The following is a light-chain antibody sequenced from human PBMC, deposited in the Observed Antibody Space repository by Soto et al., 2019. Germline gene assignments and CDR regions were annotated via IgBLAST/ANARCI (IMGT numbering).Light chain of an antibody. Sequence: EIAMTQSPATLSVSPGERGTVSCRASQSVSSNLAWYQQKPGQAPRLLIYAASARATGIPARFSGSGSGTEFTLTISSLQSEDFAVYYCQQYNNWPWTFGQGTKVDIK. CDR3: QQYNNWPWT. CDR2: AAS. J-gene: IGKJ1*01. V-gene: IGKV3-15*01. CDR1: QSVSSN.